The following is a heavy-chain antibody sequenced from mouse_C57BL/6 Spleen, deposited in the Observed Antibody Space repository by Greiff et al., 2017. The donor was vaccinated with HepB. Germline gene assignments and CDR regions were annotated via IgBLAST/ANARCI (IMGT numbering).Heavy chain of an antibody. Sequence: VQLQQSGPGLVQPSQSLSITCTVSGFSLTSYGVHWVRQSPGKGLEWLGVIWSGGSTDYNAAFISRLSISKDNSKSQVFFKMNSLQADDTAIYYCARTLYYSNYESYAMDYWGQGTSVTVSS. V-gene: IGHV2-2*01. J-gene: IGHJ4*01. CDR3: ARTLYYSNYESYAMDY. CDR2: IWSGGST. D-gene: IGHD2-5*01. CDR1: GFSLTSYG.